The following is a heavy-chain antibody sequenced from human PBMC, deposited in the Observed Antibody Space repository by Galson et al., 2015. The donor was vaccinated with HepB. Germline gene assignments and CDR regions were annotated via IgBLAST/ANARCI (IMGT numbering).Heavy chain of an antibody. V-gene: IGHV7-4-1*02. Sequence: SVKVSCKASGYTFTNYAINWVRQAPGQGLEWMGWINTKTGNPTYAQGFTGRFGFSLDTSVSTAYLQITSLNTEDTAVYYCASSRGSISVPGAVYYYSMDVWGRGTTVTVSS. CDR1: GYTFTNYA. CDR2: INTKTGNP. D-gene: IGHD6-19*01. J-gene: IGHJ6*02. CDR3: ASSRGSISVPGAVYYYSMDV.